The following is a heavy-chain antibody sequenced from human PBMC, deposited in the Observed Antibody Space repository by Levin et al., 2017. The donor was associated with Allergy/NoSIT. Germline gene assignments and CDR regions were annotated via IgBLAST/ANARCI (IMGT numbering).Heavy chain of an antibody. Sequence: LSLTCAASGFTFSSYSMNWVRQAPGKGLEWVSYISSSSSTIYYADSVKGRFTISRDNAKNSLYLQMNSLRDEDTAVYYCARGGITIFGVVNDWGQGTLVTVSS. CDR2: ISSSSSTI. J-gene: IGHJ4*02. V-gene: IGHV3-48*02. CDR3: ARGGITIFGVVND. CDR1: GFTFSSYS. D-gene: IGHD3-3*01.